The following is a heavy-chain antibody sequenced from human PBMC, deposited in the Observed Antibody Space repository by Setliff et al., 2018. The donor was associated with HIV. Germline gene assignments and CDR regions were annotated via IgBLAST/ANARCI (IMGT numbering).Heavy chain of an antibody. CDR2: VYPGDSVT. Sequence: GESLKISCKASGYVFTNYWIGWVRQMPGKGLEWIGVVYPGDSVTRYGPSFQGQVSISADRSITTAYLQWYSLKASDTAMYYCAMFFSGTPFDFWGQGTLVTVSS. D-gene: IGHD1-26*01. CDR3: AMFFSGTPFDF. J-gene: IGHJ4*02. V-gene: IGHV5-51*01. CDR1: GYVFTNYW.